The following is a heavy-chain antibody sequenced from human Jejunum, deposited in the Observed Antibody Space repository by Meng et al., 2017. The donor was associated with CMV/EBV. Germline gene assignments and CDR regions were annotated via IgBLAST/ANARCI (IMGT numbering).Heavy chain of an antibody. CDR3: ARQKCGGDCDMDV. V-gene: IGHV3-7*01. D-gene: IGHD2-21*01. CDR2: IKQDGTER. CDR1: GFTFGTYW. Sequence: SGFTFGTYWMNWVRQVPGRGLEWVANIKQDGTERYYVESVTGRFTISRNNAKNSLFLDMDGLRAEDTAVYYCARQKCGGDCDMDVWGQGTTVTVS. J-gene: IGHJ6*02.